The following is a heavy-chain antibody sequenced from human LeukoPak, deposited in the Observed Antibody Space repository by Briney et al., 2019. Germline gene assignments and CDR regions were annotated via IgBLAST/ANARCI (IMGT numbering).Heavy chain of an antibody. CDR1: GFTFSSYS. D-gene: IGHD6-6*01. V-gene: IGHV3-21*01. CDR3: ARGLSSLVRNYYYYMDV. Sequence: GGSLRLSCAASGFTFSSYSMNWVRQAPGKGLEWVSSISSSSSYIYYADSVKGRFTISRDNAKNSLYLQMNSLRAEDTAVYYCARGLSSLVRNYYYYMDVWGKGTTVTVSS. J-gene: IGHJ6*03. CDR2: ISSSSSYI.